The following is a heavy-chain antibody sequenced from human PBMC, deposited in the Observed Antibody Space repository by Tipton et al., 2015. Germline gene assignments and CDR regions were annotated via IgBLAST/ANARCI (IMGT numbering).Heavy chain of an antibody. Sequence: TLSLTCAVYGGSFSGYFWTWIRQPPGKGLEWIGYIYYSGNTKYNPSLKSRVTISVDTSKNQFSLRLSSVTAADTAVYYCARESLNTIFGVVLDYGMDVWGQGTTVTVSS. CDR2: IYYSGNT. CDR3: ARESLNTIFGVVLDYGMDV. D-gene: IGHD3-3*01. CDR1: GGSFSGYF. J-gene: IGHJ6*02. V-gene: IGHV4-59*01.